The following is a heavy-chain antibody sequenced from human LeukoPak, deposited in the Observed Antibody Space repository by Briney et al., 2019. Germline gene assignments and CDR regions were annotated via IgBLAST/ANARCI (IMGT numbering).Heavy chain of an antibody. CDR1: GFTFSSYS. V-gene: IGHV3-21*01. CDR3: ARVYSGSPTDY. D-gene: IGHD1-26*01. J-gene: IGHJ4*02. Sequence: GGSLRLSCAASGFTFSSYSMNWVRQAPGKGLEWVSSISSSSSNIYYADSVKGRFSISRDNAKNSLYLQMNSLRAEDTAVYYCARVYSGSPTDYWGQGTLVTVSS. CDR2: ISSSSSNI.